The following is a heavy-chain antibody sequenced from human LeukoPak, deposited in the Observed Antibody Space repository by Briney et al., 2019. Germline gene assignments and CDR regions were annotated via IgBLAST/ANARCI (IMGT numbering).Heavy chain of an antibody. V-gene: IGHV3-7*03. J-gene: IGHJ4*02. CDR1: GFTFSNYW. Sequence: GGSLRLSCAASGFTFSNYWMTWVRQAPGKGPEWVANIKQDKSEKYYVDSVRGRFTISRDNARKLLFLEMNSLRAEDTAVYYCAKGGGGVVAHWGQGTLVTVSS. D-gene: IGHD3-16*02. CDR3: AKGGGGVVAH. CDR2: IKQDKSEK.